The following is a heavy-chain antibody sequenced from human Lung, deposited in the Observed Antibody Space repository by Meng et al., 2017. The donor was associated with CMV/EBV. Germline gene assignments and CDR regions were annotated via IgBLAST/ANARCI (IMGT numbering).Heavy chain of an antibody. CDR1: GDSSISGDSY. CDR2: IYESGSP. J-gene: IGHJ4*02. CDR3: AREGTNSYYFDY. D-gene: IGHD1-14*01. Sequence: SGDSSISGDSYWGWIRHPPGEGLEWIGYIYESGSPSYNPSLESRVTISVDTSKNQFSLKVMSVTAADTAVYYCAREGTNSYYFDYWGQGTLVTVSS. V-gene: IGHV4-30-4*01.